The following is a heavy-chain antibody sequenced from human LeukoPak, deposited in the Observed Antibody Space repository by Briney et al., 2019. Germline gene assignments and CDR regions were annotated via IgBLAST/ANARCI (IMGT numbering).Heavy chain of an antibody. V-gene: IGHV1-2*02. D-gene: IGHD2-2*02. CDR1: GYTFTGYY. Sequence: ASVKVSCKASGYTFTGYYMHWVRQAPGQGLEGMGWINPNSGDKNYAQKFQGRVTMTRYTSISTAYMEPSRLRSDDTAVYYCASGLAISYQLLYEMTAPFDYWGQGTLVTVSS. CDR3: ASGLAISYQLLYEMTAPFDY. J-gene: IGHJ4*02. CDR2: INPNSGDK.